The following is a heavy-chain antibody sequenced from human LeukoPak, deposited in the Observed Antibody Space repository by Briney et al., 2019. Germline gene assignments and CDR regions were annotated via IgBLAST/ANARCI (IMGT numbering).Heavy chain of an antibody. CDR3: ARGLGGSYSDY. D-gene: IGHD1-26*01. J-gene: IGHJ4*02. V-gene: IGHV4-34*01. CDR2: INHSGST. CDR1: GGSFSGYY. Sequence: SETLSLTCAVYGGSFSGYYWSWIRQPPGKGLEWIGEINHSGSTNYNPSLKSRVNISVDTSKNQFSLKLSSVTAADTAVYYCARGLGGSYSDYWGQGTLVTVSS.